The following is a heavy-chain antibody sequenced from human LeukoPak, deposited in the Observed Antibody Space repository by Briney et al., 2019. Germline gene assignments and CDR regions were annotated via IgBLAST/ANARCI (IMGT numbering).Heavy chain of an antibody. CDR2: IYYSGST. J-gene: IGHJ3*02. Sequence: SETLSLTCTVSGGSISSYYWSWIRQPPGKGLEWIGYIYYSGSTNYNPSLKSRVAISVDTSKNQFSLKLSSVTAADTAVYYCARDSELLWFGERIGAFDIWGQGTMVTVSS. CDR1: GGSISSYY. D-gene: IGHD3-10*01. V-gene: IGHV4-59*12. CDR3: ARDSELLWFGERIGAFDI.